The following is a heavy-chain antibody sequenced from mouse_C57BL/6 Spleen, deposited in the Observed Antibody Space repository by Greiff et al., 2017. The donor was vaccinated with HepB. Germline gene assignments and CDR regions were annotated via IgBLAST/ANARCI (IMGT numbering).Heavy chain of an antibody. J-gene: IGHJ3*01. CDR2: IDPSDSYT. V-gene: IGHV1-50*01. CDR3: ARGGFP. CDR1: GYTFTSYW. Sequence: QVHVKQPGAELVKPGASVKLSCKASGYTFTSYWMQWVKQRPGQGLEWIGEIDPSDSYTNYNQKFKGKATLTVDTSSSTAYMQLSSLTSEDSAVYYCARGGFPWGQGTLVTVSA.